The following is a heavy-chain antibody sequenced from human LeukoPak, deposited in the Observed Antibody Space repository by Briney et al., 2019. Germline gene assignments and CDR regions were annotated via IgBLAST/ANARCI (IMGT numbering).Heavy chain of an antibody. V-gene: IGHV3-48*03. CDR3: AREDYGVFDY. J-gene: IGHJ4*02. D-gene: IGHD3-16*01. CDR1: GFNFITYD. Sequence: HPGGSLRLSCAASGFNFITYDMNWVRQAPGKGLEWVSYISSSGSTLYYADSVKGRFTISRDNAKNSQYLQMNSLRPGDTDFYYCAREDYGVFDYWGQGALVTVSP. CDR2: ISSSGSTL.